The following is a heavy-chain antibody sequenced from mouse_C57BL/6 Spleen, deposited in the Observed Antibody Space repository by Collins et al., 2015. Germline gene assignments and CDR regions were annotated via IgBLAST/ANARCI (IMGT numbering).Heavy chain of an antibody. Sequence: DVQLQESGPGLVKPSQSLSLTCTVTGYSITSDYAWNWIRQFPGNKLEWMGYISYSDSTSYNPSLKSRISITRDTSKNQFFLQLNSVTTEDTATYYCARLAYWGQGTLVTVSA. CDR3: ARLAY. V-gene: IGHV3-2*02. CDR1: GYSITSDYA. J-gene: IGHJ3*01. CDR2: ISYSDST.